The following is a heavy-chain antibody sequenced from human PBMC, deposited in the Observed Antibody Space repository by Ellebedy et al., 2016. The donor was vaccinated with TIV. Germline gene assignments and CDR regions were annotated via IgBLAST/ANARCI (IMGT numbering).Heavy chain of an antibody. CDR2: INPNSGGT. J-gene: IGHJ3*02. Sequence: AASVKVSCKASGYTFTGYYMHWVRQAPGQGLEWMGWINPNSGGTNYAQKFQGRVTMTRDTSISTAYMELSRLRSDDTAVYYCARGGYSSPKDAFDIWGQGTMVTVSS. CDR3: ARGGYSSPKDAFDI. CDR1: GYTFTGYY. V-gene: IGHV1-2*02. D-gene: IGHD5-18*01.